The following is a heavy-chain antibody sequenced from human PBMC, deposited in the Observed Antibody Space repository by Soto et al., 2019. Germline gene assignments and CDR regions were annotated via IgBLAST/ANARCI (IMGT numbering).Heavy chain of an antibody. Sequence: HVQLVQSEPEVKKPGASVKVSCKASGYTFRSYGINWVRQAPGQGLEWMGWISGYDGNTNYAQMFQGSVTLTTDTSTTTAYMELRSLRSDDTAVYYCARGGSGSYIDYWGRGALVTVSS. J-gene: IGHJ4*02. D-gene: IGHD3-22*01. CDR2: ISGYDGNT. CDR1: GYTFRSYG. CDR3: ARGGSGSYIDY. V-gene: IGHV1-18*01.